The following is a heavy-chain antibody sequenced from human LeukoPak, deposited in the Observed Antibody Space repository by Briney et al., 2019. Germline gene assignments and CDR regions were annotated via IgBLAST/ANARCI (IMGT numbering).Heavy chain of an antibody. J-gene: IGHJ5*02. CDR1: GGSFSGYY. V-gene: IGHV4-34*01. CDR2: INHSGST. Sequence: PSETLSLTCAAYGGSFSGYYWSWIRQPPGKGLEWIGEINHSGSTNYNPSLKSRVTISVDTSKNQFSLKLSSVTAADTAVYYCARGVGGYDAWGQGTLVTVSS. D-gene: IGHD5-12*01. CDR3: ARGVGGYDA.